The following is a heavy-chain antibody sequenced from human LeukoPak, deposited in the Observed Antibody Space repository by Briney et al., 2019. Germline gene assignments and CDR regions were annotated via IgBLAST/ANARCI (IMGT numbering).Heavy chain of an antibody. CDR2: ISSSSSYI. CDR1: GFTFSSYS. J-gene: IGHJ4*02. V-gene: IGHV3-21*01. CDR3: AREQVVVVPAALDY. D-gene: IGHD2-2*01. Sequence: PGGSLRLSCAASGFTFSSYSMNWVRQAPGKGLEWVSSISSSSSYIYYADSVKGRFTISSDNAKNSLYLQMNSLRAEDTAVYYCAREQVVVVPAALDYWGQGTLVTVSS.